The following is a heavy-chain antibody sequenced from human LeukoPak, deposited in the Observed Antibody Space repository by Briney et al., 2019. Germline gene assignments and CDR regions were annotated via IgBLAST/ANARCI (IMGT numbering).Heavy chain of an antibody. CDR1: GGSISSYY. CDR2: IYTSGST. V-gene: IGHV4-4*07. CDR3: ARDSSSTYYYFMDV. Sequence: SETLSLTCTVSGGSISSYYWTRIRQPAGKGLEWIGRIYTSGSTNYNPSLKSRVTMSVDTSKNQFSLKLSSVTAADTAVYYCARDSSSTYYYFMDVWGKGTTVTVSS. J-gene: IGHJ6*03. D-gene: IGHD2-2*01.